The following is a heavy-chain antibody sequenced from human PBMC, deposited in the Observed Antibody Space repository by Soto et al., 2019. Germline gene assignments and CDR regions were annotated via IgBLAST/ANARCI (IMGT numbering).Heavy chain of an antibody. CDR2: ITAYNGNR. V-gene: IGHV1-18*04. D-gene: IGHD2-21*01. CDR1: GYDFNNYG. Sequence: QVLLVQSGAEVKKSGASVKVSCKASGYDFNNYGFNWLRQSPRRGLVWLGWITAYNGNRKNPENFQGRITITTYSSTNTGYLEVRSLTSDDTAVYYCARAYASSLRWPHDDYWGQGALVTVSS. J-gene: IGHJ4*02. CDR3: ARAYASSLRWPHDDY.